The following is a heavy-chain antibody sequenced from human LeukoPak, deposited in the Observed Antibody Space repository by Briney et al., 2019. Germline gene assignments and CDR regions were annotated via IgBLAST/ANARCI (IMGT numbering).Heavy chain of an antibody. D-gene: IGHD1-26*01. CDR3: AKVKVREQKGYFDY. CDR1: GFTFSSYG. J-gene: IGHJ4*02. Sequence: GGSLRLSCAASGFTFSSYGMSWVRQAPGKGLEWVSAISGSGGSTYYADSVKGRFTISRDNSKNTLYLQMNSLRAEDTAVYYCAKVKVREQKGYFDYWGQGTLVTVSS. V-gene: IGHV3-23*01. CDR2: ISGSGGST.